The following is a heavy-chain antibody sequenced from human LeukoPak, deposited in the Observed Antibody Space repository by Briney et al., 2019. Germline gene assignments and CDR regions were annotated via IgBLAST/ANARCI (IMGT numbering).Heavy chain of an antibody. V-gene: IGHV3-15*01. Sequence: GGSLRLSCAASGFIFSNNWFSWVRQAPGKGLEWVGHIKSKSYGETTDYAEPVKGRFTISRDDADDMVYLQLSSLRPEDTAVYYCITITITRGALWGLGTLVTVSP. CDR2: IKSKSYGETT. CDR3: ITITITRGAL. J-gene: IGHJ4*02. D-gene: IGHD3-10*01. CDR1: GFIFSNNW.